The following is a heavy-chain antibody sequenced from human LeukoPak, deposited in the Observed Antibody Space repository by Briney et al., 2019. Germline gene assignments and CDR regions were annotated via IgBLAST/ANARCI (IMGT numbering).Heavy chain of an antibody. D-gene: IGHD6-19*01. CDR2: ISSSGSYI. V-gene: IGHV3-21*01. CDR1: GFTFSSYG. Sequence: PGGSLRLSCAASGFTFSSYGMNWVRQAPGKGLEWVSSISSSGSYIYYADSVKGRFTISRDNAKSSLYLQMNSLRAEDTAVYYCARVSSGWCHDYWGQGTLVTVSS. J-gene: IGHJ4*02. CDR3: ARVSSGWCHDY.